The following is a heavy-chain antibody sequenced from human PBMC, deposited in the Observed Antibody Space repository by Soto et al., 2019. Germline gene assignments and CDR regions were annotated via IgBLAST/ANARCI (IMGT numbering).Heavy chain of an antibody. D-gene: IGHD4-4*01. J-gene: IGHJ4*02. Sequence: ASVKVSFKASEYTFTSYTMHWVRQAPGQRLEWMGWINGGNGNTKYSQKFQGRATITRDTSASTAYMELSSLRSDDTAVYYCARELQGLYYFDYWGQGTLVTVSS. CDR1: EYTFTSYT. CDR3: ARELQGLYYFDY. CDR2: INGGNGNT. V-gene: IGHV1-3*01.